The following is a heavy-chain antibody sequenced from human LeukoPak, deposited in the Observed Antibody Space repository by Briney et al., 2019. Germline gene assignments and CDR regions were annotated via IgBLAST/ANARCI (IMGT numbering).Heavy chain of an antibody. CDR3: ARATPGGLHGYSFDY. J-gene: IGHJ4*02. CDR1: GYTFKNYD. D-gene: IGHD5-24*01. Sequence: ASVKVSCKASGYTFKNYDINWVLQATGQGLEWIGWMNPNSGNTGFAQKFQDRVSMTRDTSINTAYMELTSLRSGDTAVYYCARATPGGLHGYSFDYWGQGTVVTVYS. CDR2: MNPNSGNT. V-gene: IGHV1-8*02.